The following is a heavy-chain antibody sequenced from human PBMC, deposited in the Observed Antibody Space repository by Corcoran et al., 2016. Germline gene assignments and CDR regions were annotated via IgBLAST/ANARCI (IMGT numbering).Heavy chain of an antibody. CDR2: ITGDGSDT. CDR3: ARGGGWGSGRFQAFGF. D-gene: IGHD6-25*01. Sequence: EVQLVESGGGLVQPGGSLRLSCAASGFAFSTYWMHWVRHVPGKGLMWVSRITGDGSDTTYADSVKGRFTISRDNAENTVYLQMDSLRAADTAVYYCARGGGWGSGRFQAFGFWGQGTMVTVSS. J-gene: IGHJ3*01. CDR1: GFAFSTYW. V-gene: IGHV3-74*03.